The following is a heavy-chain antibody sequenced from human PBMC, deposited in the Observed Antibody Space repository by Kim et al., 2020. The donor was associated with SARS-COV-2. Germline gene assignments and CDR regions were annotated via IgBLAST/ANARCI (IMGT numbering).Heavy chain of an antibody. V-gene: IGHV3-7*03. CDR2: IKQDGREK. D-gene: IGHD3-10*01. Sequence: GGSLRLSCAASGFTFSSYWMSWVRQAPGKGLEWVANIKQDGREKYYVDSVKGRFTISRDNAKNSLYLQMNSLRAEDTAVYYCAREYPVYQLRSRGAYYYYSMDVWGEVTSVTVSS. J-gene: IGHJ6*04. CDR3: AREYPVYQLRSRGAYYYYSMDV. CDR1: GFTFSSYW.